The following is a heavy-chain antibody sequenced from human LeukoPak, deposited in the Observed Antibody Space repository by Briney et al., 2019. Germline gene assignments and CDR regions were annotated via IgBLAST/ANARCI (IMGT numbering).Heavy chain of an antibody. V-gene: IGHV4-59*01. Sequence: KASKTLSLTCTVSGGSISSYYWSWIRQPPGKGLEWIGYIYYSGSTNYNPSLKSRVTISVDTSKNQFSLKLSSVTAADTAVYYCARTMVRGVIKGSTSFDYWGQGTLVTVSS. CDR3: ARTMVRGVIKGSTSFDY. J-gene: IGHJ4*02. CDR2: IYYSGST. D-gene: IGHD3-10*01. CDR1: GGSISSYY.